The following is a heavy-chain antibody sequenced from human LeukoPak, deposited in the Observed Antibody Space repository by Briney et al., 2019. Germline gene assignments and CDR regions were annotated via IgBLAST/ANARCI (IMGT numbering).Heavy chain of an antibody. D-gene: IGHD3-10*01. V-gene: IGHV4-39*07. CDR2: IYSSGST. CDR1: GASISSGSNY. J-gene: IGHJ6*03. Sequence: SETLSLTCSVSGASISSGSNYWGWIRQPPGKTLEWIGSIYSSGSTYYNSSLQSRVIIIIDTPKNHFSLTLSSVTAADTAVYYCARELEEESRSPSFGYYYYYMDVWGKGTTVTISS. CDR3: ARELEEESRSPSFGYYYYYMDV.